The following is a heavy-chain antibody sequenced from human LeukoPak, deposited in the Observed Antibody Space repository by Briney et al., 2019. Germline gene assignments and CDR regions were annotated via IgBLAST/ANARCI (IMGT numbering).Heavy chain of an antibody. CDR3: ARARYYYDSSGYYFDY. CDR2: ITSDGSST. V-gene: IGHV3-74*01. D-gene: IGHD3-22*01. CDR1: GFTFSSYW. J-gene: IGHJ4*02. Sequence: GGSLRLSCAASGFTFSSYWMHWVRQAPGKGLVWVSRITSDGSSTSYADSVKGRFTISRDNAKNTLYLQMNSLRAEDTAVYYCARARYYYDSSGYYFDYWGQGTLVTVSS.